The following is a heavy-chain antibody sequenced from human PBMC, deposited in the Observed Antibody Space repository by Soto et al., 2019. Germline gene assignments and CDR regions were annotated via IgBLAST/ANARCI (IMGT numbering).Heavy chain of an antibody. CDR1: GFTFSSYA. Sequence: EVQLLESGGGLVQPGGSLRLSCAASGFTFSSYAMSWVRQAPGKGLEWVSAISGSGGSTYYADSVKGRFTISRDNSKNTLYLQMDSLRAEDTAVYYCAKVRASYYYGSGSYGVWGQGPLVTVSS. CDR2: ISGSGGST. J-gene: IGHJ4*02. CDR3: AKVRASYYYGSGSYGV. V-gene: IGHV3-23*01. D-gene: IGHD3-10*01.